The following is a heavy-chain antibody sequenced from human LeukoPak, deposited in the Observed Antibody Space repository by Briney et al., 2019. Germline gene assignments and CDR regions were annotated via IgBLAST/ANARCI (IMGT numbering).Heavy chain of an antibody. Sequence: ASVKVSCKASGYTFTSYDTNGVRQATGQGLERRGWVNPNSGNTGYAQKLQGRVTMTRNTSRSTAYMELSRLRSEDTAVYYCARGEWGSGSYYTDYWGQGTLVNVSS. CDR1: GYTFTSYD. V-gene: IGHV1-8*02. CDR3: ARGEWGSGSYYTDY. J-gene: IGHJ4*02. CDR2: VNPNSGNT. D-gene: IGHD3-10*01.